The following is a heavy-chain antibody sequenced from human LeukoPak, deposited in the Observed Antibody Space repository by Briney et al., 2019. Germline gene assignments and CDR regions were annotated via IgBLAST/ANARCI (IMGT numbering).Heavy chain of an antibody. CDR3: ARDNSVEDTAWWFDP. CDR2: ISYDGSNK. CDR1: GFTFSSYG. Sequence: GGSLRLSCAASGFTFSSYGMHWVRQAPGKGLEWVAVISYDGSNKYYADSVKGRFTISRDNSKNTLYLQMNSLRAEDTAVYYCARDNSVEDTAWWFDPWGQGTLVTVSS. J-gene: IGHJ5*02. V-gene: IGHV3-30*03. D-gene: IGHD4-23*01.